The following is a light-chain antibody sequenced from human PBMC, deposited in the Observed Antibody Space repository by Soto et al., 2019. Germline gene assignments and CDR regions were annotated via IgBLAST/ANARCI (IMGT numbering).Light chain of an antibody. V-gene: IGLV2-14*01. CDR3: SSYTSRNTLV. Sequence: QSVLTQPASVSGSPGQSITISCIGTSSDVGGYNFVSWYQQHPGKAPKLMIYAVXNRXXXXXNXXXGSKSGNTASLTISGLQAEDEADYYCSSYTSRNTLVFGTGTKVTVL. J-gene: IGLJ1*01. CDR1: SSDVGGYNF. CDR2: AVX.